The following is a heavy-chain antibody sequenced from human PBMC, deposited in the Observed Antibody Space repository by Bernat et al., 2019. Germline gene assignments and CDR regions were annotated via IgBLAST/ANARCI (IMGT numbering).Heavy chain of an antibody. V-gene: IGHV3-30-3*01. CDR3: ARDVRQGYSSGWYVNYYYYGMDV. D-gene: IGHD6-19*01. CDR1: GFTFSSYA. Sequence: QVQLVESGGGVVQPGRSLRLSCAASGFTFSSYAMHWVRQAPGKGLEWVAVISYDGSNKYYADSVKGRFTISRDNSKNTLYLQMNSLRAEDTAVYYCARDVRQGYSSGWYVNYYYYGMDVWGQGTTATVSS. J-gene: IGHJ6*02. CDR2: ISYDGSNK.